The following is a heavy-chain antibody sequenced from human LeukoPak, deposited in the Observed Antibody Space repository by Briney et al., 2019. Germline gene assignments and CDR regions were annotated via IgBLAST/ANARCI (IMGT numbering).Heavy chain of an antibody. CDR2: IYSDNT. CDR1: GFTVSSNS. J-gene: IGHJ3*02. D-gene: IGHD5-12*01. Sequence: GGSLRLSCTVSGFTVSSNSMSWVRQAPGKGLEWVSFIYSDNTHYSDSVKGRFTISRDNSKNTLYLQMNSLRAEDTAVYYCAREGGLGVATGDAFDIWGQGTMVTVSS. CDR3: AREGGLGVATGDAFDI. V-gene: IGHV3-53*01.